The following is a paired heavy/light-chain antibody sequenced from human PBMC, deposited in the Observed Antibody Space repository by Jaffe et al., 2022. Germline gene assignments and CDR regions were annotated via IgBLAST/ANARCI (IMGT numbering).Light chain of an antibody. CDR3: LQLTHWPRT. Sequence: DVVMTQSPLSLPVTLGQPASISCRSSQSLVHSDGNTYLNWFQQRPGQSPRRLIYMVSNRDSGVPDRFSGSGSGTDFTLNIGRVEAEDVGIYYCLQLTHWPRTFGQGTKLEIK. V-gene: IGKV2-30*02. CDR2: MVS. J-gene: IGKJ2*01. CDR1: QSLVHSDGNTY.
Heavy chain of an antibody. Sequence: EVQLVESGGGLVQPGGSLRLSCAASGFTLSSYSMSWVRQAPGKGLEWISYITSTTSSPKYYADSVKGRFTISRDNAESSLYLQMNSLRAEDTAVYYCVRDSGVWGKGTTVTVSS. V-gene: IGHV3-48*01. CDR1: GFTLSSYS. CDR2: ITSTTSSPK. J-gene: IGHJ6*04. CDR3: VRDSGV.